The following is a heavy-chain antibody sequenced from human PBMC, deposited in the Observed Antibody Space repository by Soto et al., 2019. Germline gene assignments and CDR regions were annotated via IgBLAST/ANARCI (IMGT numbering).Heavy chain of an antibody. CDR3: GGGGLPYFDH. D-gene: IGHD3-16*01. Sequence: EVQVVESGGGLVQPGGSLRLSCAASGFPFNVFEMNWVRQAPGKGLEWLSYISGGGSLVYYADSVRGRFTVSRDNAKNSLYLQMSGLRDEDTGVYFCGGGGLPYFDHWGQGALVTVSS. J-gene: IGHJ4*02. CDR2: ISGGGSLV. V-gene: IGHV3-48*03. CDR1: GFPFNVFE.